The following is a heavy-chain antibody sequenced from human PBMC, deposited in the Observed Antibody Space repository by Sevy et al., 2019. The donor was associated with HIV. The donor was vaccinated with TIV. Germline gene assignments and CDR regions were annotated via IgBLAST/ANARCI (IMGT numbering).Heavy chain of an antibody. CDR3: ARVAAY. CDR1: GYSISSGYQ. J-gene: IGHJ4*02. V-gene: IGHV4-38-2*01. Sequence: SETLSLTCAVSGYSISSGYQWGWIRQPPGKGLEWIGTIYHSGSTYYNPSLKSRVTISVDTSKKQFSLKVNSMTAADTAVYFCARVAAYWGQGILVTVSS. D-gene: IGHD6-25*01. CDR2: IYHSGST.